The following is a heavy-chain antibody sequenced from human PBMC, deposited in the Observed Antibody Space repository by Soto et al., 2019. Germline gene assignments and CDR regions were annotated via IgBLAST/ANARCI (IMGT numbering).Heavy chain of an antibody. Sequence: GGSLRLSCAASGFTFSSYSMNWVRQAPGKGLEWVSSISSSSSYIYYADSVKGRFTISRDNAKNSLYLQMNSLRAEDTAVYYCAASGYSSGWRDYFDYWGQGTLVTVSS. D-gene: IGHD2-15*01. CDR3: AASGYSSGWRDYFDY. CDR1: GFTFSSYS. CDR2: ISSSSSYI. V-gene: IGHV3-21*01. J-gene: IGHJ4*02.